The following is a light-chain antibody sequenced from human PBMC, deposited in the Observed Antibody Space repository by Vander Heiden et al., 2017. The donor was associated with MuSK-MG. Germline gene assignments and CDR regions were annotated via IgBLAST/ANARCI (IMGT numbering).Light chain of an antibody. CDR2: LNS. Sequence: QSVLTQPPSVSGAPGQTVTISCTGSRPHIGAGYDVHWYLQLPGTAPKLLIYLNSNRPSGVPDRFSGSKSGTSASLAISGLQAEDEADYYCQSYDSSLSGVVFGGGTKLTVL. J-gene: IGLJ2*01. CDR3: QSYDSSLSGVV. CDR1: RPHIGAGYD. V-gene: IGLV1-40*01.